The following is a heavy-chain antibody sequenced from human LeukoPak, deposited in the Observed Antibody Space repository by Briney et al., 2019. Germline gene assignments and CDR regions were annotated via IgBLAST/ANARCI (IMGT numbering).Heavy chain of an antibody. Sequence: SETLSLTCTVSGGSISSSSYYWGWIRQPPGKGLEWIGSIYYSGGTYYNPSLKSRVTISVDTSKNQFSLKLSSVTAADTAVYYCARDPKAVAGTAYDAFDIWGQGTVVTVSS. CDR1: GGSISSSSYY. CDR3: ARDPKAVAGTAYDAFDI. CDR2: IYYSGGT. J-gene: IGHJ3*02. D-gene: IGHD6-19*01. V-gene: IGHV4-39*07.